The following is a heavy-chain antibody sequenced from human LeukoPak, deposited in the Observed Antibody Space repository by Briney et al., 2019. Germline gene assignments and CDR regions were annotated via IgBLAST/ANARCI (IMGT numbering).Heavy chain of an antibody. V-gene: IGHV4-4*02. J-gene: IGHJ4*02. Sequence: PSETLSLTCGVSGGSIRSTNWWTWVRKPPGKELEWIGEVHLDGRTNYSPSLRSRLAMSVDFSENHISLKLTSVTAADTAVYYCAREGGPYRPLDYTGQGTLVTVSS. CDR2: VHLDGRT. CDR3: AREGGPYRPLDY. CDR1: GGSIRSTNW.